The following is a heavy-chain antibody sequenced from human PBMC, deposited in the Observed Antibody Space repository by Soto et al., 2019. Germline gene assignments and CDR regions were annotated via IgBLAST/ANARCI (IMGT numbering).Heavy chain of an antibody. D-gene: IGHD6-13*01. CDR1: GGTFSSYA. Sequence: QVQLVQSGAEVKKPGSSVKVSCKASGGTFSSYAISWVRQAPGQGLEWMGGIIPIFGTANYAQKFQGRVTITADESTNTAYKELGSLRSEDAAVYYCASDRRYRSSPDGMDVWGQGTTVPVSS. J-gene: IGHJ6*02. CDR3: ASDRRYRSSPDGMDV. CDR2: IIPIFGTA. V-gene: IGHV1-69*01.